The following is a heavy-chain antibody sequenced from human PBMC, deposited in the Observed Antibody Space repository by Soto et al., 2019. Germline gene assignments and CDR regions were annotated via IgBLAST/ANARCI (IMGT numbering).Heavy chain of an antibody. Sequence: QVPLVQSGSEVKTPGSSVKVSCKASGGIFSTYAISWLRQAPGQGLAWMGGIIPIFGTPNYAQRFQGRGTISGDESTRTAYMELSRLRSEDTAVYYCARDRDHYGSGNYYNRIDFWGQGPLVTVSS. CDR2: IIPIFGTP. V-gene: IGHV1-69*01. D-gene: IGHD3-10*01. J-gene: IGHJ4*02. CDR3: ARDRDHYGSGNYYNRIDF. CDR1: GGIFSTYA.